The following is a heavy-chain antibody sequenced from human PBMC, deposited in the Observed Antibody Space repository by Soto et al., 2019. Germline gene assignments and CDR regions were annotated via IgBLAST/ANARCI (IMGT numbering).Heavy chain of an antibody. V-gene: IGHV3-64D*06. CDR3: VNGRIVGAISYYFDY. Sequence: GGSLRLSCSASGFTFSSYAMHWVRQAPGKGLEYVSAISSNGGSTYYADSVKGRFTISRDNSKNTLYLQMSSLRAEDTAVYYCVNGRIVGAISYYFDYWGQGTLVTVSS. D-gene: IGHD1-26*01. CDR2: ISSNGGST. J-gene: IGHJ4*02. CDR1: GFTFSSYA.